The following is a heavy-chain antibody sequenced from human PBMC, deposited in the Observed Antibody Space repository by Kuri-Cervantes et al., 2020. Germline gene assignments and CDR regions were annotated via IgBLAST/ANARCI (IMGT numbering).Heavy chain of an antibody. D-gene: IGHD1-26*01. J-gene: IGHJ4*02. CDR3: ARDHKWAFDY. Sequence: GESLKISCAASGFTVSSNYMSWVRQAPGKGLEWVSVIYSGGSTYYADSVKGRFTISRDNSKNSLDLQMSSLTDEDTAVYYCARDHKWAFDYWGQGILVTVSS. V-gene: IGHV3-53*01. CDR2: IYSGGST. CDR1: GFTVSSNY.